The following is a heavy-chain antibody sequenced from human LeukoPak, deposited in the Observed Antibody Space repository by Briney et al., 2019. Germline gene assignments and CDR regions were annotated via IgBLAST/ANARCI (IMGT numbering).Heavy chain of an antibody. CDR1: GFTVSSNY. D-gene: IGHD2-2*01. V-gene: IGHV3-53*04. CDR2: IYSGGST. J-gene: IGHJ6*02. CDR3: ARDHIVVVPAAMPAGGYYYYYGMDV. Sequence: GGSLRLSYAASGFTVSSNYMSWVRQAPGKGLEWVSVIYSGGSTYYADSVKGRFTISRHNSKNALYLQMNSLRAEDTVVYYCARDHIVVVPAAMPAGGYYYYYGMDVWGQGTTVTVSS.